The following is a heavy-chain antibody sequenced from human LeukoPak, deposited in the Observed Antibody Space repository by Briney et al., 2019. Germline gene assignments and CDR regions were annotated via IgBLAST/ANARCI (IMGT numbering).Heavy chain of an antibody. J-gene: IGHJ6*03. CDR3: ARRWNYGRNYYIDV. Sequence: SETLSLTCAVYGGSFSNYYWNWIRQPPGKGLEWLGEINDNGRANYNPSLMSRVTVSVDTSKNQFSLRLTSVTATDTAVYYCARRWNYGRNYYIDVWGKGATDSVSS. D-gene: IGHD1-7*01. CDR2: INDNGRA. V-gene: IGHV4-34*01. CDR1: GGSFSNYY.